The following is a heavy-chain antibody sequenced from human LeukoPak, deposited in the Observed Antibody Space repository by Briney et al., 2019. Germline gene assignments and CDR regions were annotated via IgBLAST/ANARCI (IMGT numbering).Heavy chain of an antibody. V-gene: IGHV4-34*01. CDR2: INHSGST. J-gene: IGHJ5*02. CDR1: GGSFSGYY. CDR3: ARPPGIAAAWFDP. D-gene: IGHD6-13*01. Sequence: SETLSLTCAVYGGSFSGYYWSWIRQPPGKGLEWIGEINHSGSTNYNPSLKSRVTISVDTSKNQFSLKLSSVTAADTAVYYCARPPGIAAAWFDPWGQGTLVTVSS.